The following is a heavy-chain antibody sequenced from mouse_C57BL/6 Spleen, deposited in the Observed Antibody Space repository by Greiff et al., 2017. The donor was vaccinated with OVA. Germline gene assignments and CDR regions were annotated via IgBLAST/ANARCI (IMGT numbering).Heavy chain of an antibody. Sequence: VQLQQPGAELVKPGASVKMSCKASGYTFTSYWITWVKQRPGQGLEWIGDIYPGSGSTNYHEKFKSKATLTVDTSSSTAYMQLSSLTSEDSAVYYCARWEITTVVAHWYFDVWGTGTTVTVSS. V-gene: IGHV1-55*01. J-gene: IGHJ1*03. CDR3: ARWEITTVVAHWYFDV. D-gene: IGHD1-1*01. CDR2: IYPGSGST. CDR1: GYTFTSYW.